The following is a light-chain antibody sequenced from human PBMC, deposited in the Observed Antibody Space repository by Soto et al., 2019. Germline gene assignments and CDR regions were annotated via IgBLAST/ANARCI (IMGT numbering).Light chain of an antibody. CDR3: QQYNAYPWT. CDR1: QSISSY. V-gene: IGKV1-39*01. CDR2: AAS. Sequence: DIQMTQSPSSLSASVGDRVTITCRASQSISSYLNWYQQKPGKAPKLLIYAASSLQSGVPSRFSGSGSGTEFTLTISSLQPEDFATYYCQQYNAYPWTFGQGTRLE. J-gene: IGKJ5*01.